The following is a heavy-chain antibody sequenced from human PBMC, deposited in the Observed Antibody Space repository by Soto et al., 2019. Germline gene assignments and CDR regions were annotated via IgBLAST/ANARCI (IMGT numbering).Heavy chain of an antibody. CDR2: ISGSGGST. Sequence: GGSLRLSCAASGFTFSSYAMSWVRQAPGKGLEWVSAISGSGGSTYYADSVKGRFTISRDNSKNTLYLQMNSLRAEDTAVYYWAKTPLNYDILTGYSPNWFDPWGQGTLVTVSS. J-gene: IGHJ5*02. D-gene: IGHD3-9*01. V-gene: IGHV3-23*01. CDR3: AKTPLNYDILTGYSPNWFDP. CDR1: GFTFSSYA.